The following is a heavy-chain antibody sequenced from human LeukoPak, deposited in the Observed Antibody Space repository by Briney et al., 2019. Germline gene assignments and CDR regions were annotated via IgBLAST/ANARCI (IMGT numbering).Heavy chain of an antibody. J-gene: IGHJ4*02. D-gene: IGHD3-9*01. V-gene: IGHV3-23*01. CDR1: GFTFSDYA. CDR2: ISGSGGTT. CDR3: ARRNLDRSFDY. Sequence: QSGGSLRLSCAASGFTFSDYAMSWVRQAPGKGLEWVSAISGSGGTTYYANSVKGRFTISRDNSKNTLYLQMNSLRGEDTAVYYCARRNLDRSFDYWGQGTLVTVSS.